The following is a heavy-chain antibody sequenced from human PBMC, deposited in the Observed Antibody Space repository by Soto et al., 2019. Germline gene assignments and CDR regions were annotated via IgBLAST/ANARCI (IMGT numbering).Heavy chain of an antibody. CDR2: ISGSGGST. Sequence: GGSLRLSCAASGFTFSSYAMSWVRQAPGKGLEWVSAISGSGGSTYYADSVKGRFTISRDNSKNTLYLQMNSLRAEDTAVYYCAKPTDLYGDGQEYYYYYMDVLGKGTTVTVSS. V-gene: IGHV3-23*01. CDR1: GFTFSSYA. D-gene: IGHD4-17*01. CDR3: AKPTDLYGDGQEYYYYYMDV. J-gene: IGHJ6*03.